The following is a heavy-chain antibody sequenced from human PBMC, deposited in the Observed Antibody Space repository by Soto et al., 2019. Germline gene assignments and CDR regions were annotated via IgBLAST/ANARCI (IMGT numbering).Heavy chain of an antibody. CDR1: GGTFSSYA. D-gene: IGHD3-3*01. J-gene: IGHJ6*02. Sequence: GASVKVSCKASGGTFSSYAISWVRQAPGQGLEWMGGIIPIFGTANYAQKFQGRVTITADESTSTAYMELSSLRSEDTAVYYCARELCGDFWSGYYRDGCYYYYGMDVCGQGTTVTVSS. CDR3: ARELCGDFWSGYYRDGCYYYYGMDV. V-gene: IGHV1-69*13. CDR2: IIPIFGTA.